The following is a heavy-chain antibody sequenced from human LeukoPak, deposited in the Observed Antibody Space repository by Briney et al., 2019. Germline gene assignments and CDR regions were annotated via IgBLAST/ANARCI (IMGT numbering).Heavy chain of an antibody. CDR1: GGTFSSYA. CDR3: ARGEAARQDFDY. D-gene: IGHD6-6*01. Sequence: ASVKVSCKASGGTFSSYAISWVRQAPGQGLEWMGGIIPIFGTANYAQKFQGRVTITTDESTSTAYMELSSLRSEDTAVYYCARGEAARQDFDYWGQGTLVTVSS. CDR2: IIPIFGTA. V-gene: IGHV1-69*05. J-gene: IGHJ4*02.